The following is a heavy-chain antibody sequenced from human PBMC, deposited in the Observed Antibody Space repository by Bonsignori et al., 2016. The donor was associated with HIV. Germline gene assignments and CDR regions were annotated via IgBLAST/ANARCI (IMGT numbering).Heavy chain of an antibody. J-gene: IGHJ4*02. D-gene: IGHD3-10*01. CDR3: ARDSNYYGSGSYYNADY. V-gene: IGHV1-2*02. CDR1: GYTFTDSY. Sequence: ASVKVSCKASGYTFTDSYMHWVRQAPGQGLEWMGWINPYSGVTNFAQKFQGRVTMTRDTSISTVYMELTRLKSDDTAVYYCARDSNYYGSGSYYNADYWGQGTLVTVSS. CDR2: INPYSGVT.